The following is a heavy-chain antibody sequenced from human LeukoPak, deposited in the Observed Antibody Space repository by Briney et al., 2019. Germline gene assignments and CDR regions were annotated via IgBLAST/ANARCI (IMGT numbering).Heavy chain of an antibody. V-gene: IGHV4-39*07. D-gene: IGHD6-13*01. J-gene: IGHJ4*02. CDR1: GGSISSSSYY. CDR2: IYYSGST. CDR3: ARAVAAAGSYYFDY. Sequence: SETLSLTCTVSGGSISSSSYYWGWIRQPPGKGLEWIGSIYYSGSTYYNPSLKSRVTISVDTSKNQFSLKLNSVTAADTAVYYCARAVAAAGSYYFDYWGQGTLVTVSS.